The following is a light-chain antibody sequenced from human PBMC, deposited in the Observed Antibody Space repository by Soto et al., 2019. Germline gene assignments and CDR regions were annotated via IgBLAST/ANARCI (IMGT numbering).Light chain of an antibody. CDR3: QQRYSTPYT. CDR2: AAS. V-gene: IGKV1-39*01. J-gene: IGKJ2*01. Sequence: DIQMTQSPSSLSASVGDRVTITCRASQSISSYLNWYQQKPGKAPKLLIDAASSLQSGVPSRFSGSGYGTDFTLTISSLQPEDVATYYCQQRYSTPYTFGQGTKLEI. CDR1: QSISSY.